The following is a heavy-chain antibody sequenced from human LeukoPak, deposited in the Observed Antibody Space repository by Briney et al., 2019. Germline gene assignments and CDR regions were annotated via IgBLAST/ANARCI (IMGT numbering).Heavy chain of an antibody. V-gene: IGHV1-46*02. D-gene: IGHD4-17*01. CDR2: INPSGDFT. Sequence: ASVKVSCKASGYTFNSYYMHWVRQAPGQGLEWMGIINPSGDFTSYAQKFQGRVTMTEDTSTSTVYMELSSLRSGDTAVFYCARDAMTSVTTSPYYFDYWGQGTLVTVSS. J-gene: IGHJ4*02. CDR1: GYTFNSYY. CDR3: ARDAMTSVTTSPYYFDY.